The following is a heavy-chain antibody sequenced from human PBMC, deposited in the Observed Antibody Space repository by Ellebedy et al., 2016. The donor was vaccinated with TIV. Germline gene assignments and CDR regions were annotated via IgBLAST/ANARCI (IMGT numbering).Heavy chain of an antibody. V-gene: IGHV4-38-2*02. Sequence: MPSETLSLTCTVSGYSISSGYYWAWLRQYPGKGLEWLGNIYLSESTYYNPSLKSRVTISEDTSKNQFTLKLSSVTAADTAVYYCARDLNPPMYYFDYWGQGILVTVSS. CDR3: ARDLNPPMYYFDY. CDR1: GYSISSGYY. CDR2: IYLSEST. J-gene: IGHJ4*02. D-gene: IGHD1-14*01.